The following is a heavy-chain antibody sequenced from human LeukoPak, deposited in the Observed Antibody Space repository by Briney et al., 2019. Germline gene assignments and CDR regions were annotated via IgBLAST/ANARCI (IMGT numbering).Heavy chain of an antibody. CDR1: GFTFSSYS. V-gene: IGHV3-30*18. CDR3: AKSQGYSQGFDY. D-gene: IGHD5-18*01. CDR2: ISYDGRNK. Sequence: GGSLRLSCAASGFTFSSYSMNWVRQAPGKGLEWVAVISYDGRNKYYADSVKGRFTISRDNSKNTLYLQMNNLRTEDTAVYYCAKSQGYSQGFDYWGQGTLVTVSS. J-gene: IGHJ4*02.